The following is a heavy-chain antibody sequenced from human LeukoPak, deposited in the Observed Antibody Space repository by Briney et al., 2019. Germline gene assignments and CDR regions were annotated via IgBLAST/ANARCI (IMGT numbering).Heavy chain of an antibody. J-gene: IGHJ4*02. V-gene: IGHV4-59*01. CDR3: ARVGAPTVTTRYFDY. CDR1: GGSISSYY. CDR2: IYYSGST. D-gene: IGHD4-17*01. Sequence: SGTLSLTCTVSGGSISSYYWSWIRQPPGKGLEWIGYIYYSGSTNYNPSLKSRVTISVDTSKNQFSLKLSSVTAADTAVYYCARVGAPTVTTRYFDYWGQGTLVTVSS.